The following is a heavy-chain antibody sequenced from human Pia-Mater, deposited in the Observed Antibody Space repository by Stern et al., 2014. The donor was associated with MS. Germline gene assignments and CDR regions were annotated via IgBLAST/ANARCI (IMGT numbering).Heavy chain of an antibody. D-gene: IGHD3-10*01. Sequence: VQLVQSGAEVKKPGSSVKVSCKASGGTFSSYEITWVRQAPGQGLEWMGGIIPPFDTPTYAQKFQDRITISADESTNTAYLELSGLKSDDTAIYFCARAYTYYSNSAGYWGQGTLVTVS. CDR2: IIPPFDTP. V-gene: IGHV1-69*01. CDR3: ARAYTYYSNSAGY. J-gene: IGHJ4*02. CDR1: GGTFSSYE.